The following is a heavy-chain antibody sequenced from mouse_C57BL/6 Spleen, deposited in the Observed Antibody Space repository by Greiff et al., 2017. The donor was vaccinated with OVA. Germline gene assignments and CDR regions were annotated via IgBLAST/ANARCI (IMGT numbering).Heavy chain of an antibody. Sequence: EVQLVESGPGLVKPSQSLSLTCSVTGYSITSGYYWNWIRQFPGNKLEWMGYISYDGSNNYNPSLKNRISITRDTSKNQFFLKLNSVTTEDTATYYCARVAITTVVDPDAMDYWGQGTSVTVSS. CDR2: ISYDGSN. CDR3: ARVAITTVVDPDAMDY. D-gene: IGHD1-1*01. V-gene: IGHV3-6*01. J-gene: IGHJ4*01. CDR1: GYSITSGYY.